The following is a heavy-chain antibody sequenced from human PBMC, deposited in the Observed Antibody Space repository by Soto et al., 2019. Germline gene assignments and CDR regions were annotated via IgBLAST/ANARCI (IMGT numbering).Heavy chain of an antibody. V-gene: IGHV3-21*01. Sequence: EVQLVESGGGLVKPGGSLRLSCAASGFTFSSYSMNWVRQAPGKGLEWVSSISSSSSYIYYADSVKGRFTISRDNAKNSLYLQMNNLRAEDTAVYYCARGGSGWYGDYWGQGTLVTVSS. D-gene: IGHD6-19*01. J-gene: IGHJ4*02. CDR2: ISSSSSYI. CDR1: GFTFSSYS. CDR3: ARGGSGWYGDY.